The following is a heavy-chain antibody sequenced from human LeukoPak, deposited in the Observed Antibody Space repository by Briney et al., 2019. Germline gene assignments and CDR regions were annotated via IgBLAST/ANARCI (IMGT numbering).Heavy chain of an antibody. V-gene: IGHV4-59*01. CDR2: IHYSGRT. CDR1: GGSLNNYY. CDR3: ARVQEYYYGSGSYYRRGYYYYYMDV. Sequence: SETLSLTCTLAGGSLNNYYCSWIRQPPEKGLEWIGYIHYSGRTNYNPSLKSRVTISVDTSKNQFSLKLSSVTAADTAVYYCARVQEYYYGSGSYYRRGYYYYYMDVWGKGTTVTVSS. J-gene: IGHJ6*03. D-gene: IGHD3-10*01.